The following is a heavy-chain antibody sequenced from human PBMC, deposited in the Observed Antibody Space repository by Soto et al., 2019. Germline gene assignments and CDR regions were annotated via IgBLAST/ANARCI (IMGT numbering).Heavy chain of an antibody. D-gene: IGHD1-1*01. CDR1: GGSFRREA. CDR2: ILPFFGTP. CDR3: ATAHEIGCNSDAFDV. Sequence: QVQLVQSGAEVRKPGSSVKVSCKASGGSFRREAINWVRQAPGQGPEWMGNILPFFGTPDYAQKFQGRVTTTADMSTTTVNMELSSLRVEDTAVYYCATAHEIGCNSDAFDVWGQGTTVIVSS. J-gene: IGHJ3*01. V-gene: IGHV1-69*14.